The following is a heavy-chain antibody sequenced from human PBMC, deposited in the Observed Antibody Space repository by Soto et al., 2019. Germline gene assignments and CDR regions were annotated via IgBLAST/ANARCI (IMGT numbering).Heavy chain of an antibody. CDR2: IYPCDSDT. Sequence: RGESLKISCKGSGYSFTSYWIGWVRQMPGKGLDWMGIIYPCDSDTRYSPSFQGQVTISAXXXIXXXYXQXXXLXASDTAMYYCASSLGIYYYGMDVWGQGTTVTVSS. CDR1: GYSFTSYW. J-gene: IGHJ6*02. V-gene: IGHV5-51*01. CDR3: ASSLGIYYYGMDV.